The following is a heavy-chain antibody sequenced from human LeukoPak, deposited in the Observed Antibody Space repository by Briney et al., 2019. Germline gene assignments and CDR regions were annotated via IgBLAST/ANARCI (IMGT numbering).Heavy chain of an antibody. V-gene: IGHV4-61*02. J-gene: IGHJ4*02. D-gene: IGHD3-22*01. Sequence: KPSETLSLTCTVSGGSISSGSYYWSWIRQPAGKGLEWIGRIYTSGSTNYNPSLKSRVTISVDTSKNQFSLKLSSVTAADTAVYYCARVSFITMIAIDYWGQGTLVTVSS. CDR3: ARVSFITMIAIDY. CDR1: GGSISSGSYY. CDR2: IYTSGST.